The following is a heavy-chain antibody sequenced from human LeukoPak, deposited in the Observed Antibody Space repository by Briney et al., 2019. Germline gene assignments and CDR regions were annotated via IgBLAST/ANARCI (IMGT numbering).Heavy chain of an antibody. Sequence: GGSLRLSCAASGFTFSSYDMHWVRQATGKGLEWVSAIGTAGDTYYPGSVKGRFTISRENAKNSLYLQMNSLRAGDTAVYYCARGAGVGDDNWFDTWGQGTLVTVSS. J-gene: IGHJ5*02. CDR1: GFTFSSYD. CDR3: ARGAGVGDDNWFDT. V-gene: IGHV3-13*01. CDR2: IGTAGDT. D-gene: IGHD3-10*01.